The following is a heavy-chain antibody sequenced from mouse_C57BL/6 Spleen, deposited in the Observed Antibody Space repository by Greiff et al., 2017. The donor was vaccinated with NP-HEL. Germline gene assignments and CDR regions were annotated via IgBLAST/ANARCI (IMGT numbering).Heavy chain of an antibody. CDR2: INPNNGGT. CDR3: ARSPFITPFDY. CDR1: GYTFTDYY. V-gene: IGHV1-26*01. D-gene: IGHD1-1*01. J-gene: IGHJ2*01. Sequence: EVQLQQSGPELVKPGASVKISCKASGYTFTDYYMNWVKQSHGKSLEWIGDINPNNGGTSYNQKFKGKATLTVDKSSSTAYMELRSLTSEDSAVYYCARSPFITPFDYWGQGTTLTVSS.